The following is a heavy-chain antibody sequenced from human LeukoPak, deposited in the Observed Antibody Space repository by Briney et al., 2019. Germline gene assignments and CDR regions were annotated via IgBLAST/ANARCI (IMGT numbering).Heavy chain of an antibody. J-gene: IGHJ6*02. Sequence: SETLSLTCTVSGGSISSSSYYWSWIRQPPGKGLEWIGYIYYSGSTYYNPSLKSRVTISVDTSKNQFSLKLSSVTAADTAVYYCARDQKPAEWLLYAPYYYYGMDAWGQGTTVTVSS. D-gene: IGHD3-3*01. CDR1: GGSISSSSYY. V-gene: IGHV4-30-4*01. CDR2: IYYSGST. CDR3: ARDQKPAEWLLYAPYYYYGMDA.